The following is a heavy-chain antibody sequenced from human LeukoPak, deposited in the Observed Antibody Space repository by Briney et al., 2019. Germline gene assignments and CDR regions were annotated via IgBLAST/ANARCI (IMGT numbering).Heavy chain of an antibody. CDR1: GFTFSSYE. V-gene: IGHV3-48*03. CDR2: ISSSGSTI. CDR3: ARDGYCSGGSCLDY. D-gene: IGHD2-15*01. Sequence: PGGSLRLSCAASGFTFSSYEMNWVRQAPGKGLEWVSYISSSGSTIYYADSVKGRFTISRDNAKNSLYLQMNSLRAEDTAVYYCARDGYCSGGSCLDYWGQGTLVTVSS. J-gene: IGHJ4*02.